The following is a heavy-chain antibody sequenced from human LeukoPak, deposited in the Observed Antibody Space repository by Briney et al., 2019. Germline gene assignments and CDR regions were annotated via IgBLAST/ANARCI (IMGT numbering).Heavy chain of an antibody. J-gene: IGHJ4*02. CDR1: GFAFSSNW. CDR2: IKPDGSER. Sequence: GGSLRLSCAASGFAFSSNWMTWVRQAPGKGLEWVANIKPDGSERYYVESVKGRFTISRDNAKNSVFLQMDSLRAEDTALYYCASDYDWGQGTLVTVSS. D-gene: IGHD3-16*01. V-gene: IGHV3-7*04. CDR3: ASDYD.